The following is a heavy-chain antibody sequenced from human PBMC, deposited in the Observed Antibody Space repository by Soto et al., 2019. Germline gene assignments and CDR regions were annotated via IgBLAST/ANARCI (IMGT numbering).Heavy chain of an antibody. V-gene: IGHV3-66*01. CDR2: INPSDGT. CDR1: GLIVNNNF. CDR3: AKRAPDPTTVTTSSFDY. Sequence: PGGSLRLSCEASGLIVNNNFMNWVRQAPGRGLEGVSVINPSDGTYYADSVKDRFTISRDNSKNTLYLQMNSLRAEDTAVYYCAKRAPDPTTVTTSSFDYWGQGTLVTVSS. D-gene: IGHD4-17*01. J-gene: IGHJ4*02.